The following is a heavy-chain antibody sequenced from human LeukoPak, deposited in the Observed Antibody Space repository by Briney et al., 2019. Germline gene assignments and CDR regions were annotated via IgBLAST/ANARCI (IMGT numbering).Heavy chain of an antibody. CDR1: GGSISSSNYY. D-gene: IGHD2-15*01. CDR2: IYTSGST. V-gene: IGHV4-61*05. Sequence: SETLSLTCTVSGGSISSSNYYRGWIRQPPGKGLEWIGRIYTSGSTNYNPSLKSRVTMSVDTSKNQLSLKLSSVTAADTAVYYCARGLADCSGGSCIGSGYYYYYYMDVWGKGTTVTVSS. CDR3: ARGLADCSGGSCIGSGYYYYYYMDV. J-gene: IGHJ6*03.